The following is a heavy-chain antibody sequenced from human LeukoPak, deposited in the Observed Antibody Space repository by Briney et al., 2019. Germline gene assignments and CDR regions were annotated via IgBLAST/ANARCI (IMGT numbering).Heavy chain of an antibody. CDR1: GFTFSSYE. CDR2: ISSSGSTI. D-gene: IGHD6-19*01. J-gene: IGHJ4*02. V-gene: IGHV3-48*03. Sequence: GGSLRLSCAASGFTFSSYEMNWVRQAPGKGLEWVSYISSSGSTIYYADSVKGRFTISRDNSKNTLYLQMNSLRAEDTAVYYCARGSSGWYSDYWGQGTLVTVSS. CDR3: ARGSSGWYSDY.